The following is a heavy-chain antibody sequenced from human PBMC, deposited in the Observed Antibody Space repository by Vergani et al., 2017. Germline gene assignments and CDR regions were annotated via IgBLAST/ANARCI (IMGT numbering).Heavy chain of an antibody. V-gene: IGHV4-31*03. CDR3: ARVSKRARPTGTSARLMDY. J-gene: IGHJ4*02. CDR1: GGSISSGGYY. CDR2: IYYSGST. D-gene: IGHD6-6*01. Sequence: QVQLQESGPGLVKPSQTLSLTCTVSGGSISSGGYYWSWIHQHPGKGLEWIGYIYYSGSTYYNPSLKSRVTISVDTSKNQFSLKLSSVTAADTAVYYCARVSKRARPTGTSARLMDYWGQGTLVTVSS.